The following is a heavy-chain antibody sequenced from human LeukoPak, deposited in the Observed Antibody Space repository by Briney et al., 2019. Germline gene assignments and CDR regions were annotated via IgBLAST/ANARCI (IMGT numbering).Heavy chain of an antibody. CDR2: IIPIFGTA. Sequence: SVTVSCKASGGTFSSYAISWVRQAPGQGLEWMGGIIPIFGTANYAQKFQGRVTITADESTSTAYMELSSLRSEDTAVYYCARRKHGGDNWFDPWGQGTLVTVSS. V-gene: IGHV1-69*13. CDR3: ARRKHGGDNWFDP. CDR1: GGTFSSYA. D-gene: IGHD3-10*01. J-gene: IGHJ5*02.